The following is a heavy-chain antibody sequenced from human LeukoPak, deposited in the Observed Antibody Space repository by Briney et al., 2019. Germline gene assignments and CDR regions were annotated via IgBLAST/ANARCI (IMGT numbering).Heavy chain of an antibody. Sequence: ASVKVSCKASGYTFTSYDINWVRQATGQGLEWMGWMNPNSGNTGYAQKFQGGVTMTRNTSISTAYMELSSLRSEDTAVYYRASGAGPSSGWYLDWDQGTLVTVSS. D-gene: IGHD6-19*01. CDR2: MNPNSGNT. V-gene: IGHV1-8*01. J-gene: IGHJ4*02. CDR3: ASGAGPSSGWYLD. CDR1: GYTFTSYD.